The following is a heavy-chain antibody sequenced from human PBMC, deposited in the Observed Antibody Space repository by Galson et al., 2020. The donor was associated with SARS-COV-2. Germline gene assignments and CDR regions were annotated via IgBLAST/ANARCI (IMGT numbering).Heavy chain of an antibody. CDR2: ISADGTYT. D-gene: IGHD2-8*02. J-gene: IGHJ4*02. CDR3: ARDPRGHVLEAATDY. Sequence: PGGSLRLSCGASGFTFSSYWMHWVRQAPGKGLVWVSLISADGTYTTYADSVKGRFTISRDNAKNTLSLQMNSLRADDTAVYYCARDPRGHVLEAATDYWGQGTLVTVSS. V-gene: IGHV3-74*01. CDR1: GFTFSSYW.